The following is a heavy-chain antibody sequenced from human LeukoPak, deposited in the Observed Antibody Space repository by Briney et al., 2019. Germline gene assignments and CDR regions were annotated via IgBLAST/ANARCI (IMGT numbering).Heavy chain of an antibody. D-gene: IGHD1-14*01. CDR1: GFTFSSYS. J-gene: IGHJ4*02. V-gene: IGHV3-21*04. Sequence: GGSLRLSCAASGFTFSSYSMNWVRQAPGKGLEWVSSISSSSSYIYYADSVKGRFTISRDNSKNTLYLQMNSLRAEDTAVYYCAKDLPDRLDYWGQGTLVTVSS. CDR3: AKDLPDRLDY. CDR2: ISSSSSYI.